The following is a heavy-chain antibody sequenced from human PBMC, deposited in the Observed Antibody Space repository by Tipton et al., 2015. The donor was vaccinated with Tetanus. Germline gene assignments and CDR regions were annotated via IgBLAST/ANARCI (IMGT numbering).Heavy chain of an antibody. CDR2: IYTSEST. J-gene: IGHJ6*02. CDR3: ARAEYSSGWFSTDRDYYYGMDV. CDR1: GGSISSNY. Sequence: TLSLTCTVSGGSISSNYWSWIRQPAGKGLEWIGRIYTSESTNYNPSLKSRLTMSVDTSKNQFSLRLNSVTAADTAVYYCARAEYSSGWFSTDRDYYYGMDVWGQGTTVTVSS. V-gene: IGHV4-4*07. D-gene: IGHD6-19*01.